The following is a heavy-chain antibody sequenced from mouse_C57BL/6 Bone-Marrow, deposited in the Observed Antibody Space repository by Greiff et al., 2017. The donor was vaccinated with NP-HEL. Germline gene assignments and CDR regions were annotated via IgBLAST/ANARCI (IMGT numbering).Heavy chain of an antibody. CDR2: IYPSDSET. V-gene: IGHV1-61*01. CDR3: ARGGTTVVAKGLGAMDY. D-gene: IGHD1-1*01. CDR1: GYTFTSYW. J-gene: IGHJ4*01. Sequence: QVQLQQPGAELVRPGSSVKLSCKASGYTFTSYWMDWVKQRPGQGLEWIGNIYPSDSETHYTQKFKDKATLTVDKSSSTAYMQLSSLTSEDSAVDYCARGGTTVVAKGLGAMDYWGQGTSVTVSS.